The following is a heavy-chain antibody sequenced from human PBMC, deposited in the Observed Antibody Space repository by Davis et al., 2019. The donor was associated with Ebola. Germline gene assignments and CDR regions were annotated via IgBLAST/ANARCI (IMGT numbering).Heavy chain of an antibody. CDR1: GFTFSSYW. CDR3: ARDKSPVDY. Sequence: GESLKISCVASGFTFSSYWMTWVRQAPGKGLEWVANIKQDGSEKYYVDSVKGRFTISRDNAKYSLYLQMNSLRAEDTAVYYCARDKSPVDYWGQGTLVTVSS. V-gene: IGHV3-7*01. CDR2: IKQDGSEK. J-gene: IGHJ4*02.